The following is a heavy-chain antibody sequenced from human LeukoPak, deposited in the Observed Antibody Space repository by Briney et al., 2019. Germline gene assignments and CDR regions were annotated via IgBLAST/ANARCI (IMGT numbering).Heavy chain of an antibody. CDR3: AKDGADTAMGFDY. CDR2: ISGSGGST. CDR1: GFTFSSYG. V-gene: IGHV3-23*01. J-gene: IGHJ4*02. Sequence: PGGSLRLSCGASGFTFSSYGMSWVRQAPGKGLEWVSAISGSGGSTYYADSVKGRFTISRDNSKNTLYLQMNSLRAEDTAVYYCAKDGADTAMGFDYWGQGTLVTVSS. D-gene: IGHD5-18*01.